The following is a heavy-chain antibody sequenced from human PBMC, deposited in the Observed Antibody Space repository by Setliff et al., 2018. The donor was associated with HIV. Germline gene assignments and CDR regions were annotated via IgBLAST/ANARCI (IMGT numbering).Heavy chain of an antibody. V-gene: IGHV4-39*01. D-gene: IGHD3-22*01. CDR1: GGSISNNKYY. J-gene: IGHJ5*02. Sequence: SETLSLTCSVSGGSISNNKYYWSWIRQAPGKGLEWTGSIYYNGKTYYNPSLKSRLTISVDTSENQFSLKLDSVTAADTAVYYCASRVYYYDESKILREEGFVPWGQGMLGTVSS. CDR2: IYYNGKT. CDR3: ASRVYYYDESKILREEGFVP.